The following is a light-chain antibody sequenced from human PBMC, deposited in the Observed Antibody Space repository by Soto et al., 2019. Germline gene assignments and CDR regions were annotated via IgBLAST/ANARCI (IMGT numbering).Light chain of an antibody. Sequence: QLVLTQPPSVSGAPGQRVTISCTGSSSNIGAGYDVHWYQQLPGTAPKLLIYGNSNRPSGVPDRFSGSKSGTSASLATTGLQAEDEADYYCQSYDSSLSGHWVFGGGTKLTVL. J-gene: IGLJ3*02. V-gene: IGLV1-40*01. CDR2: GNS. CDR1: SSNIGAGYD. CDR3: QSYDSSLSGHWV.